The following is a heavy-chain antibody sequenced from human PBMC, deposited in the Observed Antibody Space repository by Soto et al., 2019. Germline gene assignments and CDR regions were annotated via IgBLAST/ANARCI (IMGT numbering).Heavy chain of an antibody. CDR3: VRLIGNSWLDC. J-gene: IGHJ5*01. D-gene: IGHD2-8*01. CDR1: GGSISSYY. Sequence: SETLSLTCTVSGGSISSYYWSWIRQPPGKGLEWIGYIYYSGSTNYNPSLKSRVTISVDTSKNQLSLKLSSVTAADTAVYYCVRLIGNSWLDCWGQGTLVTVS. V-gene: IGHV4-59*01. CDR2: IYYSGST.